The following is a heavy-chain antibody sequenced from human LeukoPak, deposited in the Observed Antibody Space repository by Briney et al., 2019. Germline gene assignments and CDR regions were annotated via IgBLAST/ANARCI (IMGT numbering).Heavy chain of an antibody. D-gene: IGHD1-1*01. J-gene: IGHJ4*02. CDR2: IYYNGNT. CDR1: GGSLSSDY. CDR3: AREDNGTYYLDL. Sequence: SETLSLTCTVSGGSLSSDYWSWIRQPPGKGLEWIGYIYYNGNTNYNPSLKSRVTISVDTSKNQFSLKLSSVTAADTAVYYCAREDNGTYYLDLWGQGTLVTVSS. V-gene: IGHV4-59*01.